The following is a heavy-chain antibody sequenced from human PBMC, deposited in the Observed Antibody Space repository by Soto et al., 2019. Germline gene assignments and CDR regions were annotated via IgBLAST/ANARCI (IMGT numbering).Heavy chain of an antibody. D-gene: IGHD2-15*01. Sequence: SETLSLTCTVSGGSIISGYWSWFRQPPGKGLEWIGYISYSGNTNYNPSLKSRVTMSVDTPKNQFSLRLSSVTTADTAVYYCAGLRGYAGSPIDYWGQGTLVTVSS. J-gene: IGHJ4*02. CDR1: GGSIISGY. V-gene: IGHV4-59*01. CDR2: ISYSGNT. CDR3: AGLRGYAGSPIDY.